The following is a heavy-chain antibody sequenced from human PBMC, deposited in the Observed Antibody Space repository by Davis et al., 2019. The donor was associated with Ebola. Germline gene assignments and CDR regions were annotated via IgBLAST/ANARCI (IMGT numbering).Heavy chain of an antibody. CDR3: ARDKRSSWYGGMDV. CDR1: GFTFSTYN. J-gene: IGHJ6*02. CDR2: ITGSSTYI. Sequence: GESLKISCVASGFTFSTYNMNWVRQAPGKGLEWVSSITGSSTYIEYADSVKGRFTIFRDNAKKSLFLQMNSLRAEGTAVYYCARDKRSSWYGGMDVWGQGTTVTVSS. D-gene: IGHD6-19*01. V-gene: IGHV3-21*04.